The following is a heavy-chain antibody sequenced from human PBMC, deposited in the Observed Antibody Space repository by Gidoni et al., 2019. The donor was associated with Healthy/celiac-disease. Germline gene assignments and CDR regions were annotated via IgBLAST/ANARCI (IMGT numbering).Heavy chain of an antibody. J-gene: IGHJ4*02. V-gene: IGHV3-30*18. CDR1: GFTFSSYG. CDR3: AKDHRAGEFDY. D-gene: IGHD7-27*01. CDR2: ISYDGSNK. Sequence: QVQLVESGGGVVQPGRSLRLSCAASGFTFSSYGMHWVRPAPGQGLEWVAVISYDGSNKYYADSVKGRFTISRDNSKNTLYLQMNSLRAEDTAMYYCAKDHRAGEFDYWGQGTLVTVSS.